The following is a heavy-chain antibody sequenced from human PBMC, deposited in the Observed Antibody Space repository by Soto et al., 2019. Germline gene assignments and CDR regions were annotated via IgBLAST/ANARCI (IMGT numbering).Heavy chain of an antibody. CDR2: IIPIFGTA. D-gene: IGHD6-13*01. V-gene: IGHV1-69*13. CDR3: ARGSGYRQQLVWENWFDP. CDR1: GGTFSSYA. J-gene: IGHJ5*02. Sequence: SVKVSCKASGGTFSSYAISWVRQAPGQGLEWVGGIIPIFGTANYAQKFQGRVTITADESTRTAYMELSSLRSEDTAVYYWARGSGYRQQLVWENWFDPWGQGTLVTVSS.